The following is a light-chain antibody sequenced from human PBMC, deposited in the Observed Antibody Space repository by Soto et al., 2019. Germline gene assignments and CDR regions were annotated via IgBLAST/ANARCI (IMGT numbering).Light chain of an antibody. CDR2: GAS. J-gene: IGKJ1*01. CDR3: QQYDTYPWT. V-gene: IGKV1-5*01. Sequence: DIQMTQSPSTLSASVGDRVTITCRASQSVSIDLAGYQQRQGKAPKLLIYGASSLQSGVPSRFSGSGSGTEFTLTISSLQPDDFAPYYCQQYDTYPWTFGQGTKVEFK. CDR1: QSVSID.